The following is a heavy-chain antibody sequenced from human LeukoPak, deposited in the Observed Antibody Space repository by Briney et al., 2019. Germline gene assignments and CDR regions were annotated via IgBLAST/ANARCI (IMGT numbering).Heavy chain of an antibody. J-gene: IGHJ2*01. D-gene: IGHD6-25*01. CDR3: AREARPHWYFDL. V-gene: IGHV1-46*01. Sequence: ASVKVSCKASGYTFTGYYMHWVRQAPGQGLEWMGIINPSGGSTSYAQKFQGRVTMTRDTSTSTVYMELSSLRSEDTAVYYCAREARPHWYFDLWGRGTLVTVSS. CDR2: INPSGGST. CDR1: GYTFTGYY.